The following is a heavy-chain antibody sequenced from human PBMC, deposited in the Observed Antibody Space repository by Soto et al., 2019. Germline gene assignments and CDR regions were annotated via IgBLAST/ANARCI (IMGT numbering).Heavy chain of an antibody. D-gene: IGHD3-10*01. CDR1: GFTFSDYY. V-gene: IGHV3-11*06. J-gene: IGHJ4*02. CDR3: ARGNRGYFDY. Sequence: GGSLRLSCAASGFTFSDYYMSWIRQAPGKGLEWVSYISSSSSYTNYADSVKGRFTISRDNAKNSLYLQMNGLRAEDTAVYYCARGNRGYFDYWGQGTLVTVSS. CDR2: ISSSSSYT.